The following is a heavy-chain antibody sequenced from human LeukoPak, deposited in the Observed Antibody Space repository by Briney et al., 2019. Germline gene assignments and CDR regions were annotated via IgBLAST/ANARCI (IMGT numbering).Heavy chain of an antibody. D-gene: IGHD4-23*01. J-gene: IGHJ4*02. CDR3: AREVTPYY. V-gene: IGHV3-7*01. Sequence: GGSLRLSCVASGFTVSDYYMTWVRQPPGKGLEWVANIKQDGSEKYYVDSVKGRFTISRDNAKNSLFLQMNSLRVEDTAVYYCAREVTPYYWGQGTLVTVSS. CDR2: IKQDGSEK. CDR1: GFTVSDYY.